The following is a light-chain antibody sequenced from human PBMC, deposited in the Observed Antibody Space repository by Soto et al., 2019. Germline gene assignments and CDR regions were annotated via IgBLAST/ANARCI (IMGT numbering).Light chain of an antibody. CDR3: QQYGHSLWT. CDR1: QSVSSGH. CDR2: GAS. Sequence: DMVLTQSPGTLSLSPGERASLSGRASQSVSSGHLAWYQQKPGQAPRLLIYGASSRATGIPDRFSGSGSGTDFTLTISRLEPEDYAVYYCQQYGHSLWTFGQGTKVDI. J-gene: IGKJ1*01. V-gene: IGKV3-20*01.